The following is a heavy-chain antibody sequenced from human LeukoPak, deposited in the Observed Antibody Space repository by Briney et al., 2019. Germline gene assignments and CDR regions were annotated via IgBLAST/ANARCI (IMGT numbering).Heavy chain of an antibody. J-gene: IGHJ4*02. D-gene: IGHD4-17*01. CDR3: ARDTWTTVTHIFDY. CDR2: ISGSSSYI. CDR1: GFTFSSYS. Sequence: GGSLRLSCAASGFTFSSYSMHWVRQAPGKGLEWVSFISGSSSYIYFADSVKGRFTISRDNAKKSLYLQMNSLRVEDTAVYYCARDTWTTVTHIFDYWGQGTLVTVSS. V-gene: IGHV3-21*01.